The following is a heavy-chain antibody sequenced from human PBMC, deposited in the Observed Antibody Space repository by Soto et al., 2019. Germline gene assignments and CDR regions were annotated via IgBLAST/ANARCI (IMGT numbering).Heavy chain of an antibody. CDR1: GYTFTSYG. Sequence: AASVKVSCKASGYTFTSYGISWVRQAPGQGLEWMGWISAYNGNTNYAQKLQGRVTMTTDTSTSTAYMELRSLRSDGTAVYYCARDRHAIVATDHYYYYGMDVWGQGTTVTVSS. J-gene: IGHJ6*02. CDR3: ARDRHAIVATDHYYYYGMDV. V-gene: IGHV1-18*04. D-gene: IGHD5-12*01. CDR2: ISAYNGNT.